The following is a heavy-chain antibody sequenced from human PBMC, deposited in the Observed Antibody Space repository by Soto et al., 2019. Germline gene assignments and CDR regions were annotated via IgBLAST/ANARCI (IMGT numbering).Heavy chain of an antibody. Sequence: PSETLSLTCTVSGGSVSSGSYYWSWIRQPPGKGLEWIGYIYYSGSTNYNPSLKSRVTITVDTSKSQFSLKLSSVTAADTAVYYCARLRRGYCSSTSCPDAFDIWGQGTMVTVSS. CDR2: IYYSGST. V-gene: IGHV4-61*01. CDR1: GGSVSSGSYY. D-gene: IGHD2-2*01. J-gene: IGHJ3*02. CDR3: ARLRRGYCSSTSCPDAFDI.